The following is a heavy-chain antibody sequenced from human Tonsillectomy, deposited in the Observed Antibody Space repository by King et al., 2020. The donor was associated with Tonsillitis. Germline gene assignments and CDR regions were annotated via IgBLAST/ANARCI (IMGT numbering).Heavy chain of an antibody. D-gene: IGHD1-26*01. V-gene: IGHV1-2*02. Sequence: QLVQSGAEVKKPGASVKVSCKASGFSLTDHYIHWVRQAPGQGLEWMGWIIPKSGATKYAQDFQGRVTMTSDTSISTVYMEVSRLGSDDTAVFYCARVKTTILGATPISDAFDIWGQGTMVTVSS. CDR3: ARVKTTILGATPISDAFDI. CDR2: IIPKSGAT. J-gene: IGHJ3*02. CDR1: GFSLTDHY.